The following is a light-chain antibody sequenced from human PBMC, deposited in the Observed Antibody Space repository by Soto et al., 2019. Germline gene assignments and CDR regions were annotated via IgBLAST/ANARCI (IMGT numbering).Light chain of an antibody. V-gene: IGKV3-15*01. CDR3: QQYNNWPRT. Sequence: EIVMTQSPATVSVSPGERATLSCRASQSVNSYLAWYQQKPGQAPRLLIYGASTRATGIPARFSGSGPGTEFTLTISSLQSEDFAVYYCQQYNNWPRTFGQGTKVDIK. J-gene: IGKJ1*01. CDR2: GAS. CDR1: QSVNSY.